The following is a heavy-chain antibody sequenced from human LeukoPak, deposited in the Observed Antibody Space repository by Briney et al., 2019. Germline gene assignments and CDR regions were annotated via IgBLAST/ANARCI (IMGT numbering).Heavy chain of an antibody. CDR2: IYHTGIT. CDR1: GDSITSGIYY. D-gene: IGHD3-9*01. CDR3: ARAGFDILTGSTERFDP. V-gene: IGHV4-31*03. Sequence: SETLSLTCSVSGDSITSGIYYWTWIRQHPGKGLEWIVYIYHTGITYFNPSLQSRLTISLDTSKNQFSLKLTSVSAADTAIYYCARAGFDILTGSTERFDPWGQGTLVTVSS. J-gene: IGHJ5*02.